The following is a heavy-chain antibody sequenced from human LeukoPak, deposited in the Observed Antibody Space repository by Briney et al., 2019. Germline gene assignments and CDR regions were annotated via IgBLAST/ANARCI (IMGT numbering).Heavy chain of an antibody. Sequence: PGRSLRLSCAASGYTFSSYAMHWVRQAPGQGLEWVGVISYDVSNKYYAHTVKGRVTISTDTSTSTPYMHMNRLRAEETAVYYCARGLKFAPGKKLVLHNWFDPWGQGTLVTVSS. CDR1: GYTFSSYA. V-gene: IGHV3-30*04. CDR2: ISYDVSNK. D-gene: IGHD6-13*01. J-gene: IGHJ5*02. CDR3: ARGLKFAPGKKLVLHNWFDP.